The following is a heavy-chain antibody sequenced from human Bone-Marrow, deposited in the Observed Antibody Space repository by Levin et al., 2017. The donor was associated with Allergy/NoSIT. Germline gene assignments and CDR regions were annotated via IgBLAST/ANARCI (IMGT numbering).Heavy chain of an antibody. D-gene: IGHD4-17*01. J-gene: IGHJ3*02. V-gene: IGHV1-8*01. CDR2: MNPNSGNT. Sequence: ASVKVSCKASGYTFTSYDINWVRQATGQGLEWMGWMNPNSGNTGYAQKFQGRVTMTRNTSISTAYMELSSLRSEDTAVYYCARVRPTVNARGRLPTSYAFDIWGQGTMVTVSS. CDR3: ARVRPTVNARGRLPTSYAFDI. CDR1: GYTFTSYD.